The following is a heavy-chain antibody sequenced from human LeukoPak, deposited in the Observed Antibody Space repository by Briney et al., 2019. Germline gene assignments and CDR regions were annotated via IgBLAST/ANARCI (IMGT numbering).Heavy chain of an antibody. V-gene: IGHV3-74*01. Sequence: GGSLKLSCAAFGLTVSSHWMHWVRQAPGKGLVWVSRINSAGSSTRYADSVKGRFTISRDNAKNTLYLQMNSLRAEDTAVYYCATLGSKPSWGQGTLVTVSS. CDR3: ATLGSKPS. J-gene: IGHJ4*02. CDR1: GLTVSSHW. D-gene: IGHD3-16*01. CDR2: INSAGSST.